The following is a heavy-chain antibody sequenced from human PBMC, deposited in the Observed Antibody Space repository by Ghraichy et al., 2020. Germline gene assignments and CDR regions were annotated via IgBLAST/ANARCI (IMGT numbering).Heavy chain of an antibody. J-gene: IGHJ4*02. D-gene: IGHD1-7*01. CDR2: INHSGST. CDR1: GGSFSGYY. V-gene: IGHV4-34*01. Sequence: SETLSLTCAVYGGSFSGYYWSWIRQPPGKGLEWIGEINHSGSTNYNPSLKSRVTISVDTSKNQFSLKLSSVTAADTAVYYCWFTGTTRTDKIIDYWGQGTLVTVSS. CDR3: WFTGTTRTDKIIDY.